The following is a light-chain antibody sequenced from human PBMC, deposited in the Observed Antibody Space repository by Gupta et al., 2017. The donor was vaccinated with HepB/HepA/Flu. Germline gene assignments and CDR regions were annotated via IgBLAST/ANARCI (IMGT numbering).Light chain of an antibody. J-gene: IGKJ2*01. V-gene: IGKV1-39*01. CDR3: QQRDSTPYT. Sequence: DIQMTQSPSSVSASVGDRVTITCRASQSISSYLNWYQQKPGKAPKFLIYAASSLQSGVPSRFSGSGSGTDFTLTISRLQPEDFATYYCQQRDSTPYTFGQGTKLEIK. CDR2: AAS. CDR1: QSISSY.